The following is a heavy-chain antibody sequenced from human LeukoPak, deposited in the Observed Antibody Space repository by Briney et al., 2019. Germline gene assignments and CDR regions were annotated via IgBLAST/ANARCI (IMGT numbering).Heavy chain of an antibody. J-gene: IGHJ4*02. D-gene: IGHD5-24*01. Sequence: PGGSLRLSCAASGFTVSSNYMSWVRQAPGKGLEWVSGISGSGSTTYYAASVKGRFTISGDNSNNMLYLEMNSLRAEDTALYYCAKGYKNNPLDYGGQGALVTVSS. CDR2: ISGSGSTT. CDR3: AKGYKNNPLDY. V-gene: IGHV3-23*01. CDR1: GFTVSSNY.